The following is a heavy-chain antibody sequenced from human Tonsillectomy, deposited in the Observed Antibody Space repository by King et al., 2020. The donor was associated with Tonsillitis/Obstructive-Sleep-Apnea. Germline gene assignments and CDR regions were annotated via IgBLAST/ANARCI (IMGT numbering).Heavy chain of an antibody. J-gene: IGHJ6*03. D-gene: IGHD4-17*01. CDR2: ISSSGSFT. V-gene: IGHV3-11*05. CDR1: GFTFTDYY. CDR3: ARHSTVTTWGFYYYMDV. Sequence: VQLVESGGGLVKPGGSLRLSCAASGFTFTDYYMTWIRPAPGKGLEWVSYISSSGSFTNYGDSVKGRFTISRDNARQSLFLQMNSLRADDTAVYFCARHSTVTTWGFYYYMDVWGKGTTVTVSS.